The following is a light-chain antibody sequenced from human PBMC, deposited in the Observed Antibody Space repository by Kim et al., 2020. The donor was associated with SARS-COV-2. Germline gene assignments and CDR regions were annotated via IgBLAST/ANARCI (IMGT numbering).Light chain of an antibody. Sequence: PGQSFTISCTGTSSDVGGYNYVSWYQQHPGKAPKLMIYDVSKRPSGVPDRFSGSKSGNTASLTISGLQAEDEADYYCCSYAGSHWVFGGGTQLTVL. CDR1: SSDVGGYNY. CDR2: DVS. V-gene: IGLV2-11*01. J-gene: IGLJ3*02. CDR3: CSYAGSHWV.